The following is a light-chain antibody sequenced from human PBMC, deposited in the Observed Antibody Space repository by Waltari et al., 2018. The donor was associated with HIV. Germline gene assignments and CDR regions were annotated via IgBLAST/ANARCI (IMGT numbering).Light chain of an antibody. J-gene: IGLJ3*02. V-gene: IGLV1-51*01. CDR2: DND. Sequence: QSMFTHPPSVSAAPGQKVTIPCPRRRSNLGNDFVSWYQHLPGAAPKLVIYDNDNRPSGIPDRFSGSKSGASATLVITELQTGDEGDYYCGTWDSSLNAGVFGGGTKLTVL. CDR3: GTWDSSLNAGV. CDR1: RSNLGNDF.